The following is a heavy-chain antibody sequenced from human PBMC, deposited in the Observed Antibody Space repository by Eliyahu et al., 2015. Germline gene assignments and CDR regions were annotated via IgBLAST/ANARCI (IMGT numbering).Heavy chain of an antibody. V-gene: IGHV3-15*01. CDR2: IKSIPDGGTA. Sequence: EVQLVESGGGLVKPGGSLRLXCAASGFTFSXAWXTWVRQAPGKGLEWVGRIKSIPDGGTADYGTPMKGRFTISRDDSESTLFLEMNSLQTEDTGVYYCTTERYPLGKITHWFDYWGQGALVTVSS. CDR3: TTERYPLGKITHWFDY. D-gene: IGHD3-16*01. J-gene: IGHJ4*02. CDR1: GFTFSXAW.